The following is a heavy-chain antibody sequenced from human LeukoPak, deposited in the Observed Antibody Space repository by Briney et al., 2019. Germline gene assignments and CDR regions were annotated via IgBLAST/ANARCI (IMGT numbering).Heavy chain of an antibody. J-gene: IGHJ4*02. D-gene: IGHD5-18*01. CDR2: ISYDGSNK. V-gene: IGHV3-30*18. Sequence: GRSLRLSCAASGFTFSSYGMHWVRQAPGKGLEWVAVISYDGSNKYYADSVKGRFTISRDNSKNTLYLQMNSLRAEDTAVYYCAKDLGYSYEIDYWGQGTLVTVSS. CDR1: GFTFSSYG. CDR3: AKDLGYSYEIDY.